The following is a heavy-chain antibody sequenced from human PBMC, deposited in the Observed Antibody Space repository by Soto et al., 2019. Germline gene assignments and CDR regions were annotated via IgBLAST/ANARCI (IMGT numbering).Heavy chain of an antibody. CDR3: AKDLHYYDSSGYGY. CDR1: GFTFSSYA. CDR2: ISGSGGST. D-gene: IGHD3-22*01. J-gene: IGHJ4*02. V-gene: IGHV3-23*01. Sequence: EVQLLESGGGLVQPGGSLRLSCAASGFTFSSYAMSWVRQAPGKGLEWVSAISGSGGSTYYADSVKGRFTISRDNSKNTLYLQMNSLRAEATAVYYCAKDLHYYDSSGYGYWGQGTLVTVSS.